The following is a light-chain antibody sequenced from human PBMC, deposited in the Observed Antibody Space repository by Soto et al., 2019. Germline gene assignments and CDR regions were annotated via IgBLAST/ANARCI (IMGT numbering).Light chain of an antibody. V-gene: IGLV1-40*01. CDR2: GNS. CDR1: SSNIGAGYD. CDR3: QSYDSSLSGWGV. Sequence: QSVLTRPPSVSGAPGQRVTISCTGSSSNIGAGYDVHWYQQLPGTAPKLLIYGNSNRPSGVPDRFSGSKSGTSASLAITGLQAEDEADYYCQSYDSSLSGWGVFGGGTQLTVL. J-gene: IGLJ2*01.